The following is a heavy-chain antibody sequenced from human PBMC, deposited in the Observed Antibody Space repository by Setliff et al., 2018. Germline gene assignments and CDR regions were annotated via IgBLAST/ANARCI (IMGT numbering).Heavy chain of an antibody. Sequence: PSETLSLTCAVYGGSLNENYWSWVRQPPGKPLEWIGEINPNGHTNDNPSLNSRVTISVDTSKNQFSLKLSSVTAADTAVYYCARVKWAAAGTGRGYFGYWGQGTLVTVSS. CDR2: INPNGHT. CDR1: GGSLNENY. D-gene: IGHD6-13*01. V-gene: IGHV4-34*01. CDR3: ARVKWAAAGTGRGYFGY. J-gene: IGHJ4*02.